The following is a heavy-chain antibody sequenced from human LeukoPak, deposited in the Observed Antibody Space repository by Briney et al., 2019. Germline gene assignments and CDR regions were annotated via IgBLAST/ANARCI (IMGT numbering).Heavy chain of an antibody. Sequence: GESLKISCEGSGYSFTNYWIGWVRQIPGKGLEWMGIIYPGDSDTTYSPSFRGQVTISADKSISTAYLQWSSLKASDTAMYYCARHQYISGWHGYDDCGQGTLVTVSS. CDR1: GYSFTNYW. D-gene: IGHD6-19*01. J-gene: IGHJ4*02. CDR3: ARHQYISGWHGYDD. V-gene: IGHV5-51*01. CDR2: IYPGDSDT.